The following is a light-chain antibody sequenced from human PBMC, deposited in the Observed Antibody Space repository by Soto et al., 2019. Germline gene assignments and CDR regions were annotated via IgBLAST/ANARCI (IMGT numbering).Light chain of an antibody. CDR3: QQYDSYPRT. CDR1: QSISSW. J-gene: IGKJ4*01. CDR2: KAS. V-gene: IGKV1-5*03. Sequence: DIQMTQSPATLSASVGDRVTITCRASQSISSWLDWYHHKPGKPPNLLIYKASTFESGVPSGFSGSGSGTEFTLTVSSLQPDDFATYYCQQYDSYPRTFGGGTKVEIK.